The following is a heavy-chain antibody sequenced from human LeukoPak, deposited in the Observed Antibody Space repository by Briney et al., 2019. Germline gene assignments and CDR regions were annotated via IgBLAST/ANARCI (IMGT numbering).Heavy chain of an antibody. D-gene: IGHD3-9*01. Sequence: ASVKVSCKASGYTFTGYYMHWVRQAPGQGLEWMGWINPNSGGTNYAQKLQGRVTMTTDTSTSTAYMELRSLRSDDTAVYYCARAVGTHAYYDILTGYPSSYNWFDPWGQGTLVTVSS. J-gene: IGHJ5*02. CDR1: GYTFTGYY. V-gene: IGHV1-2*02. CDR2: INPNSGGT. CDR3: ARAVGTHAYYDILTGYPSSYNWFDP.